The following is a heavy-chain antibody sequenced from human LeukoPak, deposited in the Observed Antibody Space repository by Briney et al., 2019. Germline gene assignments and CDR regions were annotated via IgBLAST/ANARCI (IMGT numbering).Heavy chain of an antibody. D-gene: IGHD1-1*01. J-gene: IGHJ4*03. Sequence: SETLSLTCSVSGDSVSTHYWSWIRQPAGKGLEWIGRIYISGRTNYNPSLESRVTEPLDTSKNQFSLKLRSVTAADTAVYYCAKGPYTNFFDSWGHGTLVTVS. CDR2: IYISGRT. CDR1: GDSVSTHY. V-gene: IGHV4-4*07. CDR3: AKGPYTNFFDS.